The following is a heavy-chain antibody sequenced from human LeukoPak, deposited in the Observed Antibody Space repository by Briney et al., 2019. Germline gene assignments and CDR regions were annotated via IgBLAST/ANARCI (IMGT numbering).Heavy chain of an antibody. J-gene: IGHJ5*02. Sequence: SETLSLTCTVSGGSISSYYWGWIRQTSGKGLEWIGSIYYRGTTYFNPSLKSRVTISVDTSRNQFSLKVTSVTAADTAVYYCARDRGEYYDRNWFDPWGQGTLVTVSS. V-gene: IGHV4-39*07. CDR1: GGSISSYY. D-gene: IGHD2/OR15-2a*01. CDR2: IYYRGTT. CDR3: ARDRGEYYDRNWFDP.